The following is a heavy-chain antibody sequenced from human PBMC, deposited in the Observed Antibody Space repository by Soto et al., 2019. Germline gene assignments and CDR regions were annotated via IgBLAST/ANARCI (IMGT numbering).Heavy chain of an antibody. CDR3: ARGLMASDY. Sequence: EVQLVESGGGLVQPGGSLRLSCAASGFTFSSYSMNWVRQAPGKGLEWVSYISSGTSAIYYADSVKGRFTISRDNAKNSLQRQMNSLRDEDPAVYYCARGLMASDYWGPGTLVTVSS. J-gene: IGHJ4*02. CDR1: GFTFSSYS. CDR2: ISSGTSAI. V-gene: IGHV3-48*02.